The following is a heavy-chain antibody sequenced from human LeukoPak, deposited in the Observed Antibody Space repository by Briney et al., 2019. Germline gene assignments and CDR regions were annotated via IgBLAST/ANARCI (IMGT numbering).Heavy chain of an antibody. V-gene: IGHV4-39*01. Sequence: KPSETLSLTCIVSGASIRNYNNYWGWIRQPPGKGLEWIGSVFYTGSTYYNPSLKSRVTISVDTSKNQFSLKLSSVTAADTAVYYCARHLRVGYSSSWPFDYWGQGTLVTVSS. CDR2: VFYTGST. CDR1: GASIRNYNNY. D-gene: IGHD6-13*01. CDR3: ARHLRVGYSSSWPFDY. J-gene: IGHJ4*02.